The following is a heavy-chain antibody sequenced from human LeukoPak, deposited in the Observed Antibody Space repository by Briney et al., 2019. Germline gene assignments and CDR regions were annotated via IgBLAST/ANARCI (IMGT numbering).Heavy chain of an antibody. CDR1: GYTFSGYY. CDR3: ARDWGYYYYYMDV. CDR2: INPNSGGT. J-gene: IGHJ6*03. D-gene: IGHD3-16*01. V-gene: IGHV1-2*02. Sequence: ASVKVSCKASGYTFSGYYMHWVRQAPGQGLEWVGWINPNSGGTNYAQKFQGRVTMTRDTSISTAYMELSRLLSGDTAVYYCARDWGYYYYYMDVWGKGTTVTVSS.